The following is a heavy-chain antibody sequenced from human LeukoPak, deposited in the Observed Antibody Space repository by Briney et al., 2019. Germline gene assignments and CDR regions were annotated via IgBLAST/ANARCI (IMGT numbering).Heavy chain of an antibody. Sequence: GGSLRLSCAASGISFRNEWMNWVRQAPGKGLEWVANINQDGSERHYADSVKGRFTISRDNAKNSVYLQMDRLRAEDTSMYYCARKARYAMDVWGQGTTVTVSS. CDR2: INQDGSER. CDR1: GISFRNEW. V-gene: IGHV3-7*01. J-gene: IGHJ6*02. CDR3: ARKARYAMDV.